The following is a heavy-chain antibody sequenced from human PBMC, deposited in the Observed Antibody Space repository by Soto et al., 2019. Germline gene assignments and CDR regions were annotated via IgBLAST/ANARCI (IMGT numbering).Heavy chain of an antibody. V-gene: IGHV4-61*01. Sequence: SETLSLTCTVSGGSVSIGSYYWSCIRQPPGKGLEWIGYIYYSGSTNYNPSLKSRVTISVDTSKNQFSLKLSSVTAADTAVYYCARWRSIVVAFDPWGQGTLVTVSS. J-gene: IGHJ5*02. CDR3: ARWRSIVVAFDP. CDR2: IYYSGST. CDR1: GGSVSIGSYY. D-gene: IGHD3-22*01.